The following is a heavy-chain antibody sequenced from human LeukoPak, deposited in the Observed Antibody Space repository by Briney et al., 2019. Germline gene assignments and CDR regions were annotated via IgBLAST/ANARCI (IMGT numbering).Heavy chain of an antibody. CDR2: IYTSGST. D-gene: IGHD2-15*01. CDR1: GGSISSYY. CDR3: ARHGNIVVVVAARGFDP. V-gene: IGHV4-4*07. Sequence: SETLSLTCTVSGGSISSYYWSWIRQPAGKGLEWIGRIYTSGSTNYNPSLKSRVTMSVDTSKNQFSLRLSSVAAADTAFYYCARHGNIVVVVAARGFDPWGQGTLVTVSS. J-gene: IGHJ5*02.